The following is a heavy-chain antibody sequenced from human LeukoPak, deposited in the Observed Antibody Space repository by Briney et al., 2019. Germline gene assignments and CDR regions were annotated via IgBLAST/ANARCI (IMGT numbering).Heavy chain of an antibody. D-gene: IGHD1-26*01. Sequence: GRSLRLSCAASGFTFSSYAMHWVRQAPGKGLEWVAVISYDGSNKYYADSVKGRFTISRDNSKNTLYLQKNSLRAEDTAVYYCARGPPGGIVGAYFDYWGQGTLVTVSS. CDR1: GFTFSSYA. CDR3: ARGPPGGIVGAYFDY. J-gene: IGHJ4*02. CDR2: ISYDGSNK. V-gene: IGHV3-30*04.